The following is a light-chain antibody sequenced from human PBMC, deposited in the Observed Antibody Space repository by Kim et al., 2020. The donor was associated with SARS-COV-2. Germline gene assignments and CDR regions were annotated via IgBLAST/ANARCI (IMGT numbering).Light chain of an antibody. CDR1: SSRRLY. V-gene: IGLV3-19*01. CDR3: NSRDSSDNHKHV. CDR2: RKN. Sequence: LGQAVRITGQGDSSRRLYASWYQQRPGQATRLVIYRKNSRPSGIPDRFSGSTSGNTTVLSITGAQAEDEADYCCNSRDSSDNHKHVFGARTKVAVL. J-gene: IGLJ1*01.